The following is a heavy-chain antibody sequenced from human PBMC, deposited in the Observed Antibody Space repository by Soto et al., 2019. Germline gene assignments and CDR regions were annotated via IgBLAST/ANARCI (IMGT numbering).Heavy chain of an antibody. CDR3: AREHVWGSNGLEY. Sequence: PSETLSLTCTVSGGSISNGGYYWSWIRQHPGKGLEWIGYIYYSGSTYYNPSLKSRVTISVDTSKNQFSLKLSSVTAADTAVYYCAREHVWGSNGLEYWGQGTLVTVSS. CDR1: GGSISNGGYY. CDR2: IYYSGST. D-gene: IGHD3-16*01. V-gene: IGHV4-31*03. J-gene: IGHJ4*02.